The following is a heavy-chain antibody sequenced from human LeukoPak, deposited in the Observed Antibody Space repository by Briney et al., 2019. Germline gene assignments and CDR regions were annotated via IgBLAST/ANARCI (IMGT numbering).Heavy chain of an antibody. CDR1: GYTFTGYY. CDR3: ASEPAAMAEVDYYYGMDV. V-gene: IGHV1-2*02. D-gene: IGHD2-2*01. J-gene: IGHJ6*02. Sequence: GASVKVSCKASGYTFTGYYMHWVRQAPGQGLEWMGWINPNSGGTNYAQKFLGRVSMTRDTSISTAYMELSRLRSDDTAVYYCASEPAAMAEVDYYYGMDVWGQGTTVTVSS. CDR2: INPNSGGT.